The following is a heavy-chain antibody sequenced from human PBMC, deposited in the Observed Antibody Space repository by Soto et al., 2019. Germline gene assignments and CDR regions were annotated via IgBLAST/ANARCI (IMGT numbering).Heavy chain of an antibody. CDR2: ISGSGGST. CDR3: AKVGLDDSSGYYYSFDY. Sequence: PGGSLRLSCAASGFTFSSYAMSWVRQAPGKGLEWVSAISGSGGSTYYADSVKGRFTISRDNSKNTLYLQMNSLRAEDTAVYYCAKVGLDDSSGYYYSFDYWGQGTLVTVSS. V-gene: IGHV3-23*01. J-gene: IGHJ4*02. CDR1: GFTFSSYA. D-gene: IGHD3-22*01.